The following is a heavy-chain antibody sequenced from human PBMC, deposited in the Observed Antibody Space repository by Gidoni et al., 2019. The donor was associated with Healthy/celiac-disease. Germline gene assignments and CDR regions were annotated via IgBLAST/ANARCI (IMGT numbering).Heavy chain of an antibody. D-gene: IGHD6-19*01. V-gene: IGHV6-1*01. Sequence: QVQVKQTGTGPVKPSQTSSLTCTLSGDSPPSNSAAWNWIRQSPCRGLEWLGRTYYRSKWYNDYSVSVKSRITINPDTSKNQFSLQLNSLTPEDTAVYYCAREGAVAGFDYWGQGTLVTVSS. CDR1: GDSPPSNSAA. CDR3: AREGAVAGFDY. J-gene: IGHJ4*02. CDR2: TYYRSKWYN.